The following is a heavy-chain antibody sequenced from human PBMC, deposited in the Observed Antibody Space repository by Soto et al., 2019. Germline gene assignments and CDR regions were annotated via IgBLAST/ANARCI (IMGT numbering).Heavy chain of an antibody. CDR3: ARPGTILGRNGMDV. V-gene: IGHV1-18*04. D-gene: IGHD3-3*01. Sequence: QAQLVQSGAEVKKPGASVKVSCKTSGYTFNTYGISWVRQVPGQGPEWMGWISGYNGYTKYAQKFQGRVTMTTDTSTSTAYMDMRSLRPDDTAVYYCARPGTILGRNGMDVWGQGTTVIVSS. CDR1: GYTFNTYG. CDR2: ISGYNGYT. J-gene: IGHJ6*02.